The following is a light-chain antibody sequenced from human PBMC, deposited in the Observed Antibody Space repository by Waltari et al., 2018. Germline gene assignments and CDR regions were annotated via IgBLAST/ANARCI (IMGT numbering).Light chain of an antibody. Sequence: QSALTPPASVSGSPGQSITLPCLGSSRDFGAYKYVSWFQQPPGKAPKLISYDASTRPSGTSDRFSGSKSGNTASLTISGLQAEDEADYYCSSYTTSRTWVFGGGTKLTVL. CDR1: SRDFGAYKY. J-gene: IGLJ3*02. CDR3: SSYTTSRTWV. V-gene: IGLV2-14*03. CDR2: DAS.